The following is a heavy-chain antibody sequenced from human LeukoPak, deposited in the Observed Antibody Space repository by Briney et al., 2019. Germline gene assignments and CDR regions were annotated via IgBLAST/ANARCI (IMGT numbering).Heavy chain of an antibody. Sequence: GGSLRLSCAASGFTFSSYWMSWVRQAPGKGLEWVANIKQDGSEKYYVDSVKGRFTISRDNAKNSLYLQMNSLRAEDTAVYYCAKIRRLYGGYDSYAFDIWGQGTMVTVSS. CDR3: AKIRRLYGGYDSYAFDI. D-gene: IGHD5-12*01. CDR2: IKQDGSEK. J-gene: IGHJ3*02. CDR1: GFTFSSYW. V-gene: IGHV3-7*01.